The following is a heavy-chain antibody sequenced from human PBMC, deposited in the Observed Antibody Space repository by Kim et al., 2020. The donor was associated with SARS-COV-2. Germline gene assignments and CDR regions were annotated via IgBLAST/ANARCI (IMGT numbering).Heavy chain of an antibody. D-gene: IGHD1-1*01. J-gene: IGHJ3*02. CDR1: GFTFSDSP. V-gene: IGHV3-73*01. CDR3: TRSTGTPGAFGEAFD. Sequence: GGSLRLSCAASGFTFSDSPMHWVRQASGKGLEWVGRIRNKASSYSTAYAASVRGRFIISRDDSKNTAYLQMNSLKTEDTALYDWTRSTGTPGAFGEAFD. CDR2: IRNKASSYST.